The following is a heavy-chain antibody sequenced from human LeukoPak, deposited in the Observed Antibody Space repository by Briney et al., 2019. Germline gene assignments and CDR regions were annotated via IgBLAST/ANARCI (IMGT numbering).Heavy chain of an antibody. D-gene: IGHD1-1*01. CDR2: IKNKIDGGTT. CDR3: SKYNPYDALDY. J-gene: IGHJ4*02. CDR1: GFTFSQDW. V-gene: IGHV3-15*01. Sequence: GGSLRLSCAGSGFTFSQDWMSWVRQVPGKGLEWLGLIKNKIDGGTTDYAVTAKGRFTISRDDSKNTLYLQMNSLKTGDTAVYYCSKYNPYDALDYWGQGTLVIVSS.